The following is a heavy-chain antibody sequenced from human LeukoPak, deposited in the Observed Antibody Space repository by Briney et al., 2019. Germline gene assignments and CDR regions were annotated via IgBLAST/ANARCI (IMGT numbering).Heavy chain of an antibody. CDR3: ARRSGGWAFFDF. CDR1: GFTFGSYT. V-gene: IGHV3-23*01. Sequence: GGSLRLSCAASGFTFGSYTMSWVRQAPGKGLEWVSAISGSGDNRYYADSVKGRFTISRDNSKNTLYLQMNSLRAEETAVYYCARRSGGWAFFDFWGQGTPVTVSS. D-gene: IGHD6-19*01. J-gene: IGHJ4*02. CDR2: ISGSGDNR.